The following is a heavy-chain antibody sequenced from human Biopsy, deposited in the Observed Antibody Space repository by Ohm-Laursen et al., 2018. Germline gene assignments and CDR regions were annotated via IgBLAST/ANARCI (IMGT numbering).Heavy chain of an antibody. CDR2: IRSGGDYM. CDR3: ATELLPPGVGGPWLDS. Sequence: SLRLSCAASGFTLSYYGMTWVRQAPGKGLEWVSSIRSGGDYMFYADSVKGRFTISRDNAKNSLYLQMNSLRAADTAIYYCATELLPPGVGGPWLDSWGQGTPVTVSS. J-gene: IGHJ5*01. V-gene: IGHV3-21*06. CDR1: GFTLSYYG. D-gene: IGHD3-16*01.